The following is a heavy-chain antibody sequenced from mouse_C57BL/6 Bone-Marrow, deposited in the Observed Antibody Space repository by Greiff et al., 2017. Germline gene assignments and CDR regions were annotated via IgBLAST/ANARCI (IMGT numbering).Heavy chain of an antibody. J-gene: IGHJ4*01. CDR2: ISSGGSYT. D-gene: IGHD3-2*02. Sequence: EVNVVESGGALVQPGGSLKLSCAASGFTFGSYGMSCVRQTPDKRLEWVATISSGGSYTYYPDSVKGRFTISRDNTKNTLYLQMSSLKSEDTAMYYCAAQTLFLYAMDYWGQGTSVTVSS. CDR1: GFTFGSYG. V-gene: IGHV5-6*01. CDR3: AAQTLFLYAMDY.